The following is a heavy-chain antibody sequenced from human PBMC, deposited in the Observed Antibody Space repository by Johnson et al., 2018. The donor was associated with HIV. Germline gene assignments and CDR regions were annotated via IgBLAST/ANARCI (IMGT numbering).Heavy chain of an antibody. V-gene: IGHV3-23*04. Sequence: VQVVESGGGLVQPGGSLRLSCAASGFTFSSYAMSWVRQAPGKGLEWVSAISGSGGSTYYADSVKGRFTISRDNSNNTLYLQRNSLRAEDTAVYFCARGWVGSTVTTSAGAFDIWGQGTMVTVSS. CDR1: GFTFSSYA. D-gene: IGHD4-17*01. CDR3: ARGWVGSTVTTSAGAFDI. J-gene: IGHJ3*02. CDR2: ISGSGGST.